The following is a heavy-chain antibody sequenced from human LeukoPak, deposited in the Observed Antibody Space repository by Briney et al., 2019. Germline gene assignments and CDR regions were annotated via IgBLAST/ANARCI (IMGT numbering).Heavy chain of an antibody. CDR2: FDPEDGET. D-gene: IGHD2-15*01. CDR3: ATDPSRSGGSCYYI. CDR1: GYTLTELS. V-gene: IGHV1-24*01. Sequence: ASVKVSCKVSGYTLTELSMHWVRQAPGKGLEWMGGFDPEDGETIYAQKFQGRVTMTEDTSTDTAYMELSSLRSEDTAVNYCATDPSRSGGSCYYIWGQGTLVTVSS. J-gene: IGHJ4*02.